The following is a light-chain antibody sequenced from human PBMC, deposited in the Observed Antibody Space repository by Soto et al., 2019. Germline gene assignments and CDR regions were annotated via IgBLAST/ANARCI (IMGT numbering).Light chain of an antibody. Sequence: DIQMTQSPSSLSASVGDRVTVTCRASQSIGISLNWYQQKPGKAPKLLIYAASSLQSGVPSRFSGSGSGTDFTLTISSLQPEDFATYYCQESYSTPYNFGQGTKLEIK. J-gene: IGKJ2*01. V-gene: IGKV1-39*01. CDR2: AAS. CDR3: QESYSTPYN. CDR1: QSIGIS.